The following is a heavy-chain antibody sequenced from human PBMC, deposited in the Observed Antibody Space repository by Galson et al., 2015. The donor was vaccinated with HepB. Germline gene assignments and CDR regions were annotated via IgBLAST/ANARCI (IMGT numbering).Heavy chain of an antibody. CDR1: GFTFRSYG. D-gene: IGHD3-9*01. J-gene: IGHJ4*02. CDR2: IWNDGSNT. V-gene: IGHV3-33*01. Sequence: SLRLSCAASGFTFRSYGMHWVRQAPGKGLEWVALIWNDGSNTYYGDSVKGRFTISRDNSKNTVYLQMNSLRVEDTAVYYCARDGVPGPLSYYDILTGYLDCWGQGTLVTVSS. CDR3: ARDGVPGPLSYYDILTGYLDC.